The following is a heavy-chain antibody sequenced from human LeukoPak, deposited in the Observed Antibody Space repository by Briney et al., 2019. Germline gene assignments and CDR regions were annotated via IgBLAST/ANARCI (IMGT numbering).Heavy chain of an antibody. CDR1: GFTFSSYG. CDR2: IRYDGSNK. D-gene: IGHD5-24*01. CDR3: ARETPRRGETRDGYR. J-gene: IGHJ4*02. V-gene: IGHV3-30*02. Sequence: GGSLRLSCAASGFTFSSYGMHWVRQAPGKRLEWVAFIRYDGSNKYYADSVKGRFTISRDNSKNTLYLQMNSLRAEDTAVYYCARETPRRGETRDGYRWGQGTLVTVSS.